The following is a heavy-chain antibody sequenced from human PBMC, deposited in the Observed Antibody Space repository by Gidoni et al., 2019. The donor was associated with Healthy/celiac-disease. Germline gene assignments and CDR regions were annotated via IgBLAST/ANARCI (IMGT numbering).Heavy chain of an antibody. J-gene: IGHJ4*02. CDR2: IWYDGSNK. V-gene: IGHV3-33*01. Sequence: QVQLVESGGGVVQPGRSLRLSCAASGFTFSSYGMHWVRQAPGKGLEWVAVIWYDGSNKYYADSVKGRFTISRDNSKNTLYLQMNSLRAEDTAVYYCARDIDGYGDYGGVDYWGQGTLVTVSS. CDR1: GFTFSSYG. CDR3: ARDIDGYGDYGGVDY. D-gene: IGHD4-17*01.